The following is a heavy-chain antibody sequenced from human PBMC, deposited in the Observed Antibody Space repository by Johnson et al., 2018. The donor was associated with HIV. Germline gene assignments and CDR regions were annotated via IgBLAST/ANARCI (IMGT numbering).Heavy chain of an antibody. CDR1: GFTVSSNY. CDR3: AREGGYSGRYYGHDAFDI. V-gene: IGHV3-66*01. Sequence: VQLVESGGGLVQPGGSLRLSCTASGFTVSSNYMSWVRQAPGKGLEWVSVIYSGGSTTYYADSVKGRFTISRDNATKSLFLQMNSLKAEDTAFYYCAREGGYSGRYYGHDAFDIWGQGTMVTVSS. CDR2: IYSGGSTT. D-gene: IGHD1-26*01. J-gene: IGHJ3*02.